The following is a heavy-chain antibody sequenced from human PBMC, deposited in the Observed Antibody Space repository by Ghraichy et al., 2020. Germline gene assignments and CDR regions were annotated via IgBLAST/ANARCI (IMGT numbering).Heavy chain of an antibody. CDR3: VKYGSVAGTYYFDN. V-gene: IGHV3-23*01. D-gene: IGHD6-19*01. CDR2: ITGRGDTT. CDR1: GFTFRSYD. J-gene: IGHJ4*02. Sequence: GGSLRLSCAASGFTFRSYDMTWVRQTPGKGLEWVTSITGRGDTTYYADSVKGRFTVSRDNSKNTLYLQMNSLRVEDTSLYFCVKYGSVAGTYYFDNWGQGTLVNVSS.